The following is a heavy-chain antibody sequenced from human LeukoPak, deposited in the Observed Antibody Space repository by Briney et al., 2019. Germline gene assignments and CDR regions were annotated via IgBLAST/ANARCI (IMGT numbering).Heavy chain of an antibody. CDR3: TRLYFYDSSGNDY. V-gene: IGHV1-2*02. D-gene: IGHD3-22*01. CDR1: GYTFTGYY. J-gene: IGHJ4*02. CDR2: INPNSGDT. Sequence: ASVKVSCTASGYTFTGYYMHWVRQAPGQGLERMGWINPNSGDTNCAQNFQGRVSMTRDTSISTAYLDLSGLRSADTAVYYCTRLYFYDSSGNDYWGQGTLVTVSS.